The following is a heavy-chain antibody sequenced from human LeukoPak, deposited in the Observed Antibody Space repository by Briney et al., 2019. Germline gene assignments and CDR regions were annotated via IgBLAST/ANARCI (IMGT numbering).Heavy chain of an antibody. V-gene: IGHV3-23*01. CDR2: ISGSGDST. J-gene: IGHJ6*02. CDR3: AREDTAMEYYYYGMDV. Sequence: GGSLRLSCAASGFILRTYAMSWVRQAPGKGLEWVSTISGSGDSTYYADSVKGRFTISRDNSKNTLYLQMNSLRAEDTAVYYCAREDTAMEYYYYGMDVWGQGTTVTVSS. CDR1: GFILRTYA. D-gene: IGHD5-18*01.